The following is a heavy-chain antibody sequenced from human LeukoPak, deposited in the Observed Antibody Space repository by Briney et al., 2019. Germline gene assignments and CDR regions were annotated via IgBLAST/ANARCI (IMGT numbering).Heavy chain of an antibody. J-gene: IGHJ1*01. D-gene: IGHD6-13*01. V-gene: IGHV3-7*01. Sequence: GGSLRLSCAASGFTFSSYWMSWVRQAPGKGLEWVANIKQDGSEKYYVDSVKGRFTISRDNAKNSLYLQMNSLRAEDTAVYYCARDGSAVAAAVVYFQHWGQGTLVTVSS. CDR3: ARDGSAVAAAVVYFQH. CDR2: IKQDGSEK. CDR1: GFTFSSYW.